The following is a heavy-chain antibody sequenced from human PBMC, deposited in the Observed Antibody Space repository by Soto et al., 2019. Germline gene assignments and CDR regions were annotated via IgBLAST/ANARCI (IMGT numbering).Heavy chain of an antibody. CDR3: AKDSGVDTAMVSLGY. CDR2: ISYDGSNK. Sequence: GGSLRLSCAASGFTFSSYGMHWVRQDPGKGLEWVAVISYDGSNKYYADSVKGRFTISRDNSKNTLYLQMNSLRAEDTAVYYCAKDSGVDTAMVSLGYWGQGTLVTVSS. CDR1: GFTFSSYG. D-gene: IGHD5-18*01. J-gene: IGHJ4*02. V-gene: IGHV3-30*18.